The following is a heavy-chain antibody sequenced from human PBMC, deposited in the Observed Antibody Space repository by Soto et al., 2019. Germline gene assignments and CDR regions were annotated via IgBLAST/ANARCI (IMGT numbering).Heavy chain of an antibody. D-gene: IGHD3-22*01. CDR1: GFTFSSYA. J-gene: IGHJ4*02. Sequence: GGSLRLSCAASGFTFSSYAMSWVRQAPGKGLEWVSVISGSGGSTYYADSVKGRLTIFRDNSKNTLYLQMNTLRAEDTAVYYCAKGGLYYYGSSGYSAYYFDYWGQGTLVTVSS. CDR3: AKGGLYYYGSSGYSAYYFDY. V-gene: IGHV3-23*01. CDR2: ISGSGGST.